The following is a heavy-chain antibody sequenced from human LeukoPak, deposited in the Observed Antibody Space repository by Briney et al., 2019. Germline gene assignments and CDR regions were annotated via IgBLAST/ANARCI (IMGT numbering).Heavy chain of an antibody. CDR3: ARGGRIAAAGTGYFDY. CDR1: GGSSSGYY. D-gene: IGHD6-13*01. Sequence: SETLSLTCAVYGGSSSGYYWSWIRQPPGKGLEWIGEINHSGSTNYNPSLKSRVTISVDTSKNQFSLKLSSVTAADTAVYYCARGGRIAAAGTGYFDYWSQGTLVTVSS. V-gene: IGHV4-34*01. J-gene: IGHJ4*02. CDR2: INHSGST.